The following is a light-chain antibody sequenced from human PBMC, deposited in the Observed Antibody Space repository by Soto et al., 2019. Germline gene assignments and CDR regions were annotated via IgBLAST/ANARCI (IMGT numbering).Light chain of an antibody. J-gene: IGKJ5*01. CDR3: QQYSSSPIT. Sequence: VLTQSPATLSVSPGERATLSCRASQSVDNNLAWYQQKPGQAPRLLIYGASSRATGIPDRFSGGGSGTDFSLTISRLDPEDFAVYYCQQYSSSPITFGQGTRLEIK. CDR1: QSVDNN. CDR2: GAS. V-gene: IGKV3-20*01.